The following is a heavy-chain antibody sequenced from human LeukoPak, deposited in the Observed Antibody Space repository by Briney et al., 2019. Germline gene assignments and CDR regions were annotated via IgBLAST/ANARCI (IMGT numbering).Heavy chain of an antibody. Sequence: GGSLRLSCEASGFTFSNYSMNWVRQAPGKGLEWVSYIRSSSSTIYYADSVKGRFTISRDNAKNSLYLQMNSLRAEDTAVYYCARESNYYGSGSYIYWGQGTLVTVSS. CDR1: GFTFSNYS. CDR3: ARESNYYGSGSYIY. CDR2: IRSSSSTI. J-gene: IGHJ4*02. V-gene: IGHV3-48*01. D-gene: IGHD3-10*01.